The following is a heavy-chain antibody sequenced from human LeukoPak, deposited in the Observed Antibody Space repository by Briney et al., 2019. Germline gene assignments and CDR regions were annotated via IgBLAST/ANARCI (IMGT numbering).Heavy chain of an antibody. J-gene: IGHJ4*02. D-gene: IGHD3-10*01. CDR1: GLTFSSYA. CDR3: AAIWFGESRDDY. V-gene: IGHV3-23*01. Sequence: GGSLRLACAASGLTFSSYAMSWVRQAPGKGLEWVSAISGRGGRTNYAYCVKGRFTLSRDNTKHRLDMQMNSRRPEHAAVYECAAIWFGESRDDYWGQGTLVTVSS. CDR2: ISGRGGRT.